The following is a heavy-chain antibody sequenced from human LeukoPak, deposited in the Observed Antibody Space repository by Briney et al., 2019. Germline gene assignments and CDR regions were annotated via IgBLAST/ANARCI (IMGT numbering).Heavy chain of an antibody. D-gene: IGHD3-10*01. J-gene: IGHJ4*02. CDR2: TYYSGCT. CDR3: ARRASGATFDY. CDR1: GGSISSYY. Sequence: PSETLSLTCTVSGGSISSYYWSWIRQPPGKGLEWIGYTYYSGCTNYNPSLKSRVTISVDTSKNQFSLKLSSVTAADTAVYYCARRASGATFDYWGQGTLVTVSS. V-gene: IGHV4-59*08.